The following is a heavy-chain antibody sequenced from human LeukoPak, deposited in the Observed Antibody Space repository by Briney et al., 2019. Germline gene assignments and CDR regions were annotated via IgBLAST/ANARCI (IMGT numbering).Heavy chain of an antibody. CDR3: ARDGLQQQSCFDY. J-gene: IGHJ4*02. CDR1: GGSISSSSYY. CDR2: IYYSGST. V-gene: IGHV4-39*07. D-gene: IGHD6-13*01. Sequence: SETLSLTCTVSGGSISSSSYYWGWIRQPPGKGLEWIGSIYYSGSTYYNPSLKSRVTISVDTSKNQFSLKLSSVTAADTAVYYCARDGLQQQSCFDYWGQGTLVTVSS.